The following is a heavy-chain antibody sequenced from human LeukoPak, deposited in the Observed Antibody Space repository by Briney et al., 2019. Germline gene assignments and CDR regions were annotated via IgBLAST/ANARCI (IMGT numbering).Heavy chain of an antibody. D-gene: IGHD6-19*01. Sequence: SETLSLTCAVYGGSFSGYYWSWIRQPPGKGLEWIGEINHSGSTNYNPSLKSRVTISVDTSKNQFSLKLSSVTAADTVVYYCARAAVARRPLDVWGKGTTVTVSS. CDR3: ARAAVARRPLDV. CDR2: INHSGST. V-gene: IGHV4-34*01. J-gene: IGHJ6*04. CDR1: GGSFSGYY.